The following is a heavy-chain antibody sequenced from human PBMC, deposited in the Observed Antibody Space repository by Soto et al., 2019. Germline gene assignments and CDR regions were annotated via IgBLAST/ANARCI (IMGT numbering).Heavy chain of an antibody. V-gene: IGHV3-23*01. CDR1: GFTFNTYA. CDR2: ISGSGSST. Sequence: EVRLLESGGGWVQPGGSLRLSCAASGFTFNTYAMSWVRQAPGKGLEWVSAISGSGSSTHYADSVKGRFTISRDKSKNTLHLKMHSLRVEDSAIYYCAKDRGEGQFGGDYELYDYWGQGIQVTVSS. D-gene: IGHD4-17*01. J-gene: IGHJ4*02. CDR3: AKDRGEGQFGGDYELYDY.